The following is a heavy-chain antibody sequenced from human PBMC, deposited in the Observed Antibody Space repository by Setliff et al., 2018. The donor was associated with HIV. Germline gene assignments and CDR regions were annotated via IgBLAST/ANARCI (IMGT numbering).Heavy chain of an antibody. V-gene: IGHV3-21*01. D-gene: IGHD2-15*01. CDR1: GFTFSSYS. CDR3: ARKLLTRPNYYGIDV. Sequence: GGSLRLSCAASGFTFSSYSMNWVRQAPGKGLEWVSSISSSSSYIYYADSVKGRFTISRDNAKNSLYLQMNSLRAEDTAVYYCARKLLTRPNYYGIDVWGQGTTVTVSS. CDR2: ISSSSSYI. J-gene: IGHJ6*02.